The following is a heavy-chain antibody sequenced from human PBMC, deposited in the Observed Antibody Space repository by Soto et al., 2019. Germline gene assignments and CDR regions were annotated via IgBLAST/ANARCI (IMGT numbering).Heavy chain of an antibody. CDR2: IKSKTDGGTT. V-gene: IGHV3-15*07. CDR3: TTDPHITMIVVVSGAFDI. J-gene: IGHJ3*02. CDR1: GFTFSNAW. D-gene: IGHD3-22*01. Sequence: EVQLVESGGGLVKPGGPLRLSCAASGFTFSNAWMNWVRQAPGKGLEWVGRIKSKTDGGTTDYAAPVKGRFTISRDDSKNTLYLQMNSLKTEDTAVYYCTTDPHITMIVVVSGAFDIWGQGTMVTVSS.